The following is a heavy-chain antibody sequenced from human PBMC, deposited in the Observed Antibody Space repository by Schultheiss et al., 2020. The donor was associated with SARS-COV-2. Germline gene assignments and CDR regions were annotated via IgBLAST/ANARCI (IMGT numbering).Heavy chain of an antibody. CDR3: ARDPLSFEVVPATDAFDI. J-gene: IGHJ3*02. CDR2: IYTSGST. D-gene: IGHD2-15*01. Sequence: SETLSLTCTVSGDSISSGSYYWSWIRQPAGKGLEWIGRIYTSGSTNYNPSLKSRVTISVDTSKNQFSLKLSSVTAADTAVYYCARDPLSFEVVPATDAFDIWGQGTMVTVSS. CDR1: GDSISSGSYY. V-gene: IGHV4-61*02.